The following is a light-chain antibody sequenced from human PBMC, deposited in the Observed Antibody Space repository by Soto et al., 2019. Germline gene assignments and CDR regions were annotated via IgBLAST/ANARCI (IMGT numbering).Light chain of an antibody. CDR2: EVN. Sequence: QSALTQPPSASGSPGQSVTISCTGTNSDVGGYNYVSWYQQHPGKSPKLMIYEVNKWPSGVPDRFSGSKSGNTASLTVSGLQAEDEADYYCSSHAGSNHVVFGGGTKLTVL. J-gene: IGLJ2*01. CDR1: NSDVGGYNY. V-gene: IGLV2-8*01. CDR3: SSHAGSNHVV.